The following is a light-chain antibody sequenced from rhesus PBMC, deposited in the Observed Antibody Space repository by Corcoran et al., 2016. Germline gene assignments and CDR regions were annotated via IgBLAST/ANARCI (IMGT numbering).Light chain of an antibody. CDR2: TAS. CDR1: QDINKE. Sequence: DIQMTQSPSSLSASVGDRVTVTCRASQDINKELSWYQQKPGKAPTLLIYTASSLQTGVSSRFSGSGSGTDFTLTISSLQPEDSAAYYCQHYYDNPWTFGQGTKVEIK. J-gene: IGKJ1*01. CDR3: QHYYDNPWT. V-gene: IGKV1-94*01.